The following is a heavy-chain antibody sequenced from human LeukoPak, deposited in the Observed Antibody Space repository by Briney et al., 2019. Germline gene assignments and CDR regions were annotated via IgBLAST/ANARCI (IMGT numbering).Heavy chain of an antibody. D-gene: IGHD2-2*01. J-gene: IGHJ4*02. CDR1: GFTFSSYS. CDR2: ISSSTSYI. Sequence: PGGSLRLSCAASGFTFSSYSMNWVRQAPGRRLEWVSSISSSTSYIYYADSLKGRFTISRDNAKNSLYLQLNSLRAEDTAVYYCARGGGFYCSSTSCYFEHFTPDYWGQGTLVTVSS. CDR3: ARGGGFYCSSTSCYFEHFTPDY. V-gene: IGHV3-21*01.